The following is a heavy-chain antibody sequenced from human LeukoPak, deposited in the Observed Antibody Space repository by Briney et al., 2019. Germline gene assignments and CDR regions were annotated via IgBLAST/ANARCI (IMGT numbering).Heavy chain of an antibody. Sequence: PGGSLRLSCAASGFTFSSYDMHWVRQATGKGLEWVSTIGTAGDTYYPGSVRGRFTISRENAKNSLYLQMNSLRAGDTAVYYCAREAYYSDSGGYYYYYGMDVWGQGTTVTVSS. D-gene: IGHD3-22*01. J-gene: IGHJ6*02. CDR2: IGTAGDT. CDR3: AREAYYSDSGGYYYYYGMDV. V-gene: IGHV3-13*01. CDR1: GFTFSSYD.